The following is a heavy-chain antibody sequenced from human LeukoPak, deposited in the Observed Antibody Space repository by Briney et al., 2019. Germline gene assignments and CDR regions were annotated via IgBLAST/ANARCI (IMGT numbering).Heavy chain of an antibody. V-gene: IGHV1-18*01. J-gene: IGHJ4*02. Sequence: GASVKVCCKASGYTFTSYGISWVRQAPGQGLEWMGWISAYNGNTNYAQKLQGRVTMTTDTSTSTAYMELRSLRSDDTAVYYCARRAGDYYDSSGYDFDYWGQGTLVTVSS. CDR2: ISAYNGNT. D-gene: IGHD3-22*01. CDR1: GYTFTSYG. CDR3: ARRAGDYYDSSGYDFDY.